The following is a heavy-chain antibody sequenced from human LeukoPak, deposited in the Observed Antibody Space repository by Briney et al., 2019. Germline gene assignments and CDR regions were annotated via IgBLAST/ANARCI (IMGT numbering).Heavy chain of an antibody. Sequence: SETLSLTCSVSGGSMNTHYWNWIRQPAGKGLEWIGRIYTSGSTNHNPSLKSRVIMSLDTSKSQFSLSLSSVTAADTAVYYCARVMRTVAPYYMDVWGKGTTVTVSS. D-gene: IGHD2-15*01. V-gene: IGHV4-4*07. CDR3: ARVMRTVAPYYMDV. CDR2: IYTSGST. J-gene: IGHJ6*03. CDR1: GGSMNTHY.